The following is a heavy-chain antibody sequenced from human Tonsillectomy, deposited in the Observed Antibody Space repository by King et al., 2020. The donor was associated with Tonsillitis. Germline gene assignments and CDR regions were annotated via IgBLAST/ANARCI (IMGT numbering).Heavy chain of an antibody. Sequence: VQLQESGPGLVKPSGTLSLTCAVSGGSISSSDWWNWVRQPPGKGLEWIGEIHHSGSTNYNPSLKSRVTISVDKSKNQFSLKLSSVTAAETAVYYCERSGGDYYGSGSHYNFFDYWGQGTLVTVSS. CDR3: ERSGGDYYGSGSHYNFFDY. CDR2: IHHSGST. V-gene: IGHV4-4*02. J-gene: IGHJ4*02. D-gene: IGHD3-10*01. CDR1: GGSISSSDW.